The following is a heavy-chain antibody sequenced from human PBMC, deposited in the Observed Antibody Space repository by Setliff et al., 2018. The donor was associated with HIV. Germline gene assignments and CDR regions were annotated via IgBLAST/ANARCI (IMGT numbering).Heavy chain of an antibody. Sequence: SVKVSCKASGYTFTSQSIHWVRQAPGQGLEWMGGIIPIFGTANYAQKFQGRVTITADESTNTAYMELSSLRSEDTAVYYCARNQGDASGWYAGDYWGHGTLVTVSS. D-gene: IGHD6-19*01. J-gene: IGHJ4*01. V-gene: IGHV1-69*13. CDR1: GYTFTSQS. CDR2: IIPIFGTA. CDR3: ARNQGDASGWYAGDY.